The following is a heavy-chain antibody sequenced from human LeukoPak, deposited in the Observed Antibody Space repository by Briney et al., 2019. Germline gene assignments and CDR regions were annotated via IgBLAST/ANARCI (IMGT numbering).Heavy chain of an antibody. CDR3: ARVLLRYFDWPENWFDP. CDR1: GFTFSSYA. V-gene: IGHV3-30*04. J-gene: IGHJ5*02. Sequence: GGSLRLSCAASGFTFSSYAMHWVRQAPGKGLEWVAVISYDGSNKYYADSVKGRFTISRDNAKNALYLQMNSLRAEDTAVYYCARVLLRYFDWPENWFDPWGQGTLVTVSS. CDR2: ISYDGSNK. D-gene: IGHD3-9*01.